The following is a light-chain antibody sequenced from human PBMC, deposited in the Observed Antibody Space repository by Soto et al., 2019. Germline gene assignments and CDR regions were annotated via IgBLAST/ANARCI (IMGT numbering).Light chain of an antibody. CDR1: QSVSDY. CDR2: DAS. J-gene: IGKJ2*01. V-gene: IGKV3-11*01. Sequence: ETVLTQSPARLSLSPGERATLSCRAGQSVSDYLAWYQQKPGQPPRLLFFDASNRVTGVPARFSAGGSGTDFTLSISSLQPEDCATYYCQQSYSSSYTFGQGTKLEMK. CDR3: QQSYSSSYT.